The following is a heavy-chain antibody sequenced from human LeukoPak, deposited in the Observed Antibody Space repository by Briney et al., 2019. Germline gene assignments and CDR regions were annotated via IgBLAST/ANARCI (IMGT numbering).Heavy chain of an antibody. J-gene: IGHJ4*02. CDR1: GGSIRSSYYY. CDR2: IYDSGST. D-gene: IGHD2-15*01. CDR3: ARASSLWWFYFDY. V-gene: IGHV4-39*07. Sequence: SETLSLTCTVSGGSIRSSYYYWGWIRQPPGKGLEWIGGIYDSGSTYYNPSLKSRVTISVDTSKNQFSLKLSSVTAADTAVYYCARASSLWWFYFDYWGQGTLVTVSS.